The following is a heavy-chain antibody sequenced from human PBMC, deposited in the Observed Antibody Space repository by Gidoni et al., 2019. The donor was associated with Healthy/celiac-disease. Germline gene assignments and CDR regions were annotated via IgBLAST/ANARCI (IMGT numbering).Heavy chain of an antibody. CDR1: GFTVSSNY. CDR3: ARRRKSSIAARLGALDY. Sequence: EVQLVESGGGLVQPGGSLRLSCSASGFTVSSNYMSWVRQAPGKGLEWVSVIYSGGSTYYADSVKGRFTISRDNSKNTLYLQMNSLRAEDTAVYYCARRRKSSIAARLGALDYWGQGTLVTVSS. D-gene: IGHD6-6*01. J-gene: IGHJ4*02. CDR2: IYSGGST. V-gene: IGHV3-66*02.